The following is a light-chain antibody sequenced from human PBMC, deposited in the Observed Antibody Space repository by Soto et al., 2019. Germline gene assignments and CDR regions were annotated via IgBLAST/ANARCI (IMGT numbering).Light chain of an antibody. CDR2: AAS. CDR1: QSISSY. Sequence: DNTMTQSPSSLSASVGDRVTITCRASQSISSYLNWYQQKPGKAPKLLIYAASSLQSGVPSRFSGSGSETDFTLTISSLQPEDFATYSCQHITTWTFGQGTKVDIK. CDR3: QHITTWT. V-gene: IGKV1-39*01. J-gene: IGKJ1*01.